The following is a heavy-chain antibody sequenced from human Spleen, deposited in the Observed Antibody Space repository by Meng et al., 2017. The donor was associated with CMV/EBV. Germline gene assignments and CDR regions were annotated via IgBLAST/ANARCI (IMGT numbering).Heavy chain of an antibody. CDR1: GFTFSSYA. D-gene: IGHD3-3*01. V-gene: IGHV3-23*01. Sequence: GESLKISCAASGFTFSSYAMSWVRQAPGKGLEWVSAISGSGAITYYADSVKGRFTISRDNSKNTLFLQMNSLRAEDTAVFYCAKDGPSNWSGYYLDAFVIWGQGTMVTVSS. CDR3: AKDGPSNWSGYYLDAFVI. CDR2: ISGSGAIT. J-gene: IGHJ3*02.